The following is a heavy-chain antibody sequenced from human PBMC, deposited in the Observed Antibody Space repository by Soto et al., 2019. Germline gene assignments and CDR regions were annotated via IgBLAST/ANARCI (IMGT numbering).Heavy chain of an antibody. J-gene: IGHJ3*01. CDR3: ARGDRGAFDL. CDR2: IHSDGSST. D-gene: IGHD2-21*02. CDR1: GFTFSYYW. V-gene: IGHV3-74*01. Sequence: GGSLRLSCAASGFTFSYYWTHWVRQAPGQGLLWVSRIHSDGSSTTYADSVKGRFTISRDNAKNTVSLQMNSLRVEDTGVYFCARGDRGAFDLWGQGTMVTVSS.